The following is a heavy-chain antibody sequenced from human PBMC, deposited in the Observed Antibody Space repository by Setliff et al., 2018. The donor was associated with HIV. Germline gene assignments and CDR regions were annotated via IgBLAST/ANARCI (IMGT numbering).Heavy chain of an antibody. CDR2: IFDSENN. D-gene: IGHD3-3*01. CDR3: ARDQSDWFY. J-gene: IGHJ4*02. Sequence: SETLSLTCSVSGDSITHYYWNWIRQPPGKGLEWIGNIFDSENNNYNPSLKSRVSMSVDTSKNQFSLRLTSVTAADTAVYYCARDQSDWFYWGQGTLVTVSS. V-gene: IGHV4-59*01. CDR1: GDSITHYY.